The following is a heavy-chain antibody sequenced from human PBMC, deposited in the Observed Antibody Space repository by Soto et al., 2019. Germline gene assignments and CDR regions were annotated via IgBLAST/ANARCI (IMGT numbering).Heavy chain of an antibody. J-gene: IGHJ6*01. CDR1: GSCLNNEVNS. CDR2: SYHSGSS. Sequence: NPSVTLPLTCTVAGSCLNNEVNSWGWWRQSPGKGREWIGYSYHSGSSYYNPPIKSRVTIAVDRSKSQFYLTLTYATAADTAVYCCARASNNDRCLGRWGLGTTRTVDS. CDR3: ARASNNDRCLGR. D-gene: IGHD2-8*01. V-gene: IGHV4-30-2*06.